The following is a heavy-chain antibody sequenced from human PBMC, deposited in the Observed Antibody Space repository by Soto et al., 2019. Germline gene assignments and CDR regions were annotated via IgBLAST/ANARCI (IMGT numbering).Heavy chain of an antibody. D-gene: IGHD4-17*01. CDR3: ARMNVDSYQFYYAMDV. V-gene: IGHV2-26*01. J-gene: IGHJ6*02. CDR1: GFSLTTGKMG. Sequence: QVTLKESGPALVKPTETLTLTCTVSGFSLTTGKMGVSWIRQPPGKALEWLGHIFSDNERSYSTSLQGRLTISKDTSGSQVVLSMTNVDPVDTATYYCARMNVDSYQFYYAMDVWGQGTTVTVSS. CDR2: IFSDNER.